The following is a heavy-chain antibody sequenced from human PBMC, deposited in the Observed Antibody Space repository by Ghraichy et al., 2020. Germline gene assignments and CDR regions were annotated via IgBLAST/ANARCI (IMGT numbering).Heavy chain of an antibody. Sequence: SETLSLTCTVFGDSLTNHYWNWIRQSPGKGLEWLGYLYYNANANYKPSLKSRLNISVDTSKNQVFLKLSSVTAADTAVYYCARGDWVTPRLWGQGTLVTVSS. CDR1: GDSLTNHY. CDR3: ARGDWVTPRL. CDR2: LYYNANA. V-gene: IGHV4-59*11. D-gene: IGHD4-23*01. J-gene: IGHJ4*02.